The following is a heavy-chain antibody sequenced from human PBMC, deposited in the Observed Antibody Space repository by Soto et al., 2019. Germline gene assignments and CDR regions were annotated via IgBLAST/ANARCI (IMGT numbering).Heavy chain of an antibody. D-gene: IGHD6-13*01. CDR1: GFSLSTSGVG. Sequence: QITLKESGPTLVKPTQTLTLTCTFSGFSLSTSGVGVGWIRQPPGKALEWLALIYWDDDKRYSPSLKSRLTITKDTAKNQVVLTMTNMDPVDTATYCCAHRSQLVLPFDYWGQGTLVTVSS. V-gene: IGHV2-5*02. J-gene: IGHJ4*02. CDR3: AHRSQLVLPFDY. CDR2: IYWDDDK.